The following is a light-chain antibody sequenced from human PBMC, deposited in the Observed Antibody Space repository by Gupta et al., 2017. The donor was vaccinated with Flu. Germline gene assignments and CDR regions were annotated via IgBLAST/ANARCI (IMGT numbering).Light chain of an antibody. Sequence: DIVMTQSPDSLAVSLGERATINCKSSQSVLYSSNNNDYLAWYQQKPGQPPKLLIYWASTRESGVPDRFGGSGSGTDFTLTISILHAEDVAVYYCQQDYSSPHTFGGGTKVQIK. J-gene: IGKJ4*01. CDR2: WAS. V-gene: IGKV4-1*01. CDR3: QQDYSSPHT. CDR1: QSVLYSSNNNDY.